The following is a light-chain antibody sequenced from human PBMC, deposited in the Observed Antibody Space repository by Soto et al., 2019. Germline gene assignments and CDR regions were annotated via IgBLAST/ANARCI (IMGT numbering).Light chain of an antibody. J-gene: IGLJ2*01. Sequence: NFMLTQPHSVSASPGKTVTISCTRSSGSIASNYVQWYQQRPGSSPTTVIYEDNQRPSWVPDRFSGSIDSSSNSASLTISGLKTEDEADYYCQSYDSSIFVVFGGGTKLTVL. V-gene: IGLV6-57*01. CDR3: QSYDSSIFVV. CDR1: SGSIASNY. CDR2: EDN.